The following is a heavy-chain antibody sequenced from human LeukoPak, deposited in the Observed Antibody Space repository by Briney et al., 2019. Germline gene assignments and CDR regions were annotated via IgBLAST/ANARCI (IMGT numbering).Heavy chain of an antibody. CDR1: GFTFSSYA. CDR3: ARDNPSDPVSDFWSGHYYYYGMDV. J-gene: IGHJ6*02. D-gene: IGHD3-3*01. V-gene: IGHV3-30-3*01. CDR2: ISYDGSNK. Sequence: GGSLRLSCAASGFTFSSYAMHWVRQAPGKGLEWVAVISYDGSNKYYADSVKGRFTISRDNSKNTLYLQMNSLRAEDTAVYYCARDNPSDPVSDFWSGHYYYYGMDVWGQGTTVTVSS.